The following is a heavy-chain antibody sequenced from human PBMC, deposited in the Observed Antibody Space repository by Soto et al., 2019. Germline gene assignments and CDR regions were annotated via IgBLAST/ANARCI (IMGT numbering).Heavy chain of an antibody. CDR3: ARHAAYNDVLTGPDF. Sequence: GESLKISCKGSGYSFTSYWIGWVRQMPGKGLEWMGIIYPGDSDTRYSPSLQGQVTISADKSISTAYLQWSSLKASDTAMYYCARHAAYNDVLTGPDFWGQGTLVTVSS. V-gene: IGHV5-51*01. CDR1: GYSFTSYW. D-gene: IGHD3-9*01. J-gene: IGHJ4*02. CDR2: IYPGDSDT.